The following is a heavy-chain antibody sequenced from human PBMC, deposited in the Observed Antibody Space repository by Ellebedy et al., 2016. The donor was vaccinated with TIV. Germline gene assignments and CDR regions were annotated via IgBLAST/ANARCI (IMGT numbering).Heavy chain of an antibody. Sequence: GGSLRLXXAASGFTFSSYGMHWVRQAPGKGLEWVAVISYDGSNKYYADSVKGRFTISRDNSKNTLYLQMSSLTAEDTAVYYCAKDLTQGILAFDVWGQGTMVTVSS. D-gene: IGHD4/OR15-4a*01. V-gene: IGHV3-30*18. CDR1: GFTFSSYG. CDR2: ISYDGSNK. J-gene: IGHJ3*01. CDR3: AKDLTQGILAFDV.